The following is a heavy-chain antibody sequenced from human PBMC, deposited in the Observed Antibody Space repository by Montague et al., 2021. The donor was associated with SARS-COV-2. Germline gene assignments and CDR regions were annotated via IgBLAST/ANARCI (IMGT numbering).Heavy chain of an antibody. D-gene: IGHD3-10*01. CDR3: AKLLWFRGGFDY. CDR1: GGSISSSSYY. Sequence: TLSLTCTVSGGSISSSSYYWGWIRQPPGKGLEWIGSIYYSGSTYYNPPLKSRVTISVGTSKNQFSLKLSSVTAADTAVYYCAKLLWFRGGFDYWGQGTLVTVSS. J-gene: IGHJ4*02. CDR2: IYYSGST. V-gene: IGHV4-39*07.